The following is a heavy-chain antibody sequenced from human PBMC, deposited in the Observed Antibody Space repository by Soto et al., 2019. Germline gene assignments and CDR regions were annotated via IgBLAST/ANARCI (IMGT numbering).Heavy chain of an antibody. V-gene: IGHV1-18*01. CDR1: GYIFVNYG. CDR3: VMVDNYVTPTPQDV. CDR2: ISPYTGNT. D-gene: IGHD3-16*01. J-gene: IGHJ6*02. Sequence: QVQLVQSGDEVKKPGAAVKVSCKASGYIFVNYGIAWVRQAPGQGLEWMGWISPYTGNTHSASKVQGRLTMTTDTSTSTAYMDLGSLTSDDTAVYYCVMVDNYVTPTPQDVWGQGTTVTVSS.